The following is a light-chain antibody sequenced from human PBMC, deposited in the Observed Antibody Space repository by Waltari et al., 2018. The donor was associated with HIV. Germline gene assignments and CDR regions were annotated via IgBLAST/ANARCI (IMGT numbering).Light chain of an antibody. V-gene: IGKV2-28*01. CDR1: QSLFHTNEYNY. CDR2: LGS. Sequence: DIVLTQSPLSLPVTPGEPSSISCRSNQSLFHTNEYNYLDWYLQKTGQSPQLLIYLGSNRGSGVPDRFSGSGSGTDFTLKISRVEAEDVVVYYCMETLQTPRLTFGGGTKVEIK. J-gene: IGKJ4*01. CDR3: METLQTPRLT.